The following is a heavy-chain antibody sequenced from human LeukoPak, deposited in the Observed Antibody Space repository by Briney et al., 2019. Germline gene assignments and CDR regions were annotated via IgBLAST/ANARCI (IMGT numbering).Heavy chain of an antibody. D-gene: IGHD3-10*01. CDR3: ARERAYYYGSGSYPY. J-gene: IGHJ4*02. CDR2: IKQDGSEK. Sequence: PGGSLRLSCAASGFTFSSYWMSWVRQAPGKGLEWVANIKQDGSEKYYVDSVKGRFTISRDNAKNSLYLQMNSLRAEDTAVYYCARERAYYYGSGSYPYWGQGTLVTVSS. V-gene: IGHV3-7*01. CDR1: GFTFSSYW.